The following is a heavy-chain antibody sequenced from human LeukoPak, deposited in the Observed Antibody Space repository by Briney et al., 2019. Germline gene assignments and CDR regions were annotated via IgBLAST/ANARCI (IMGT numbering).Heavy chain of an antibody. D-gene: IGHD2-2*02. CDR1: GFSLSTSGVG. V-gene: IGHV2-5*02. CDR2: IYWDDDK. Sequence: SGPTLVNPTQTLTLICTFSGFSLSTSGVGVGWIRQPPGKALEWLALIYWDDDKRYSPSLKSRLTITKDTSKNQVVLTMTNMDPVDTATYYCAHREGYCSSTSCYTRWFDPWGQGTLVTVSS. CDR3: AHREGYCSSTSCYTRWFDP. J-gene: IGHJ5*02.